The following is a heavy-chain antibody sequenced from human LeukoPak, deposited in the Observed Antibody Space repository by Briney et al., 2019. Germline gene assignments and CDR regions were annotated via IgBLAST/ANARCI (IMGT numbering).Heavy chain of an antibody. CDR3: AKAYHYGAGSSFDY. V-gene: IGHV3-23*01. CDR1: GFTFTNYA. CDR2: ISARGDNT. D-gene: IGHD3-10*01. Sequence: GGSLRLSCAASGFTFTNYAMSWVRQAPGKGLEWVSAISARGDNTYYADSVKGRFSISRDNSQNTQYLQMNSLRAEDTAIYYCAKAYHYGAGSSFDYWDQGILVTVSS. J-gene: IGHJ4*02.